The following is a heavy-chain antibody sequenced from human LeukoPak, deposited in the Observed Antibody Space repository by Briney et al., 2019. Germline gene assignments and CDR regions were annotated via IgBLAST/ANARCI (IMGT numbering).Heavy chain of an antibody. CDR2: ISTSGSTI. D-gene: IGHD5-18*01. Sequence: GGSLRLSCAASGFTFNTYEMNWVRQAPGKGLEWVSYISTSGSTIYYADSVKGRFTISRDNAKNSLYLRMNSLRGEDTAVYYCARGRGYSYGYFFDYWGQGTLVTVSS. CDR1: GFTFNTYE. J-gene: IGHJ4*02. CDR3: ARGRGYSYGYFFDY. V-gene: IGHV3-48*03.